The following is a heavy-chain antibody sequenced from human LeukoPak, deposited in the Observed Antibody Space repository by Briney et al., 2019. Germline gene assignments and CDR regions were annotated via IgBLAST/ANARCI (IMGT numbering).Heavy chain of an antibody. CDR3: ARDTGSYFLGPFDY. CDR1: GGSISNYY. D-gene: IGHD1-26*01. J-gene: IGHJ4*02. V-gene: IGHV4-59*12. Sequence: PSETLSLTCTVSGGSISNYYWSWIRQPPGRGLEWIGYIYYSGSTYYNPSLKSRVTISVDTSKNQFSLKLSSVTAADTAVYYCARDTGSYFLGPFDYWGQGTLVTVSS. CDR2: IYYSGST.